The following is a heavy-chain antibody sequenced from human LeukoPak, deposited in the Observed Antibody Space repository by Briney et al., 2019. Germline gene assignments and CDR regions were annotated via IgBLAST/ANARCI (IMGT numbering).Heavy chain of an antibody. V-gene: IGHV4-34*01. CDR1: GGSFSGYY. CDR2: INHSGST. J-gene: IGHJ6*02. CDR3: ARGAYPGYSSSWPYYGMDV. Sequence: SETLSLTCAVYGGSFSGYYWSWIRQPPGKGLEWIGEINHSGSTNYNPSLKSRVTISVDTSKNQFSLKLSSVTAADTAVYYCARGAYPGYSSSWPYYGMDVWGQGTTVTVSS. D-gene: IGHD6-13*01.